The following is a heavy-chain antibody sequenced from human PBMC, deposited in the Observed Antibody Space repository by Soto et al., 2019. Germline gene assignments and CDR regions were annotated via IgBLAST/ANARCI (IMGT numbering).Heavy chain of an antibody. CDR3: VRRVDSSGYYVFDY. Sequence: SETLSLTCTVSGGSISSGDHYWSWIRQPPGKSLEWIGYINYSGSTYYNPSLKSRVTISVDTSKNQFSLNLSSVTAADTAVYYCVRRVDSSGYYVFDYWGQGTLVTVPQ. D-gene: IGHD3-22*01. CDR2: INYSGST. CDR1: GGSISSGDHY. V-gene: IGHV4-30-4*01. J-gene: IGHJ4*02.